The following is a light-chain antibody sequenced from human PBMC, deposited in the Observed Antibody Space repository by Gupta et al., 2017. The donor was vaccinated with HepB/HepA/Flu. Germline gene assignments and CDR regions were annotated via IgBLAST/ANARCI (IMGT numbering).Light chain of an antibody. J-gene: IGKJ4*01. CDR3: LHYKYYPLT. V-gene: IGKV1-5*03. Sequence: DIQMTQSPSTLSASVGDRLTITCRASQSLNTWLAWYQQKPGKAPKLLIYQASTLESGVPSRFSGSGSGTEFTLTISSLQPDDFATYYCLHYKYYPLTFGGGTKVEI. CDR2: QAS. CDR1: QSLNTW.